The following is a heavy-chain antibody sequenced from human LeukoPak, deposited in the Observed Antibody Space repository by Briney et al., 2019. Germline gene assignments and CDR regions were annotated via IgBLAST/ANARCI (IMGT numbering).Heavy chain of an antibody. D-gene: IGHD6-13*01. CDR1: GGTFSSYA. V-gene: IGHV1-69*04. J-gene: IGHJ3*02. Sequence: ASVKVSCKASGGTFSSYAISWVRQAPGQGLEWMGRIIPILGIANYAQKFQGRVTITADKSTTTAYMELSSLRSEDTAVYYCARAGRVGYIGAFDIWGQGTMVTVSS. CDR2: IIPILGIA. CDR3: ARAGRVGYIGAFDI.